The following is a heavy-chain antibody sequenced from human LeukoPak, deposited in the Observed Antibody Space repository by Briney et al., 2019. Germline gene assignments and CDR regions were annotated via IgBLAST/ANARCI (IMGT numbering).Heavy chain of an antibody. V-gene: IGHV4-4*09. CDR2: IYTSGST. J-gene: IGHJ5*02. CDR1: GGSISSYY. Sequence: SETLSLTCTVSGGSISSYYWSWIRQPPGKGLEWIGYIYTSGSTNYNPSLKSRVTISVDTSKNQFSLKLSSVTAADTAVYYCAKCISLNWFDPWGQGTLVTVSS. CDR3: AKCISLNWFDP. D-gene: IGHD2-8*01.